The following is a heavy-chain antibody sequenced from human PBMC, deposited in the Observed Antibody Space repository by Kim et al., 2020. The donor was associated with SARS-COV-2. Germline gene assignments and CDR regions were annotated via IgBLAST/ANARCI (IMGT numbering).Heavy chain of an antibody. Sequence: GKGLEWLGGFAPTDGETIYAQKFQGRVTTTAEKSIETAYMVLGSLRSEDSGVYFCATRKANHYYYGMDVWGQGTTVTVSS. V-gene: IGHV1-24*01. CDR3: ATRKANHYYYGMDV. J-gene: IGHJ6*02. CDR2: FAPTDGET.